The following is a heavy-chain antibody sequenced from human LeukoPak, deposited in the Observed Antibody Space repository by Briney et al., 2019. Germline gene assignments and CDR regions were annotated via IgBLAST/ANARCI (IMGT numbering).Heavy chain of an antibody. CDR2: IYYSGST. CDR1: GDSLSSSSYY. V-gene: IGHV4-39*07. CDR3: ARQKHIVVVTAGFDY. J-gene: IGHJ4*02. Sequence: SETLSLTCTISGDSLSSSSYYWGWLRQPPGKGLEWIGSIYYSGSTYYYPSLKSRVTISVDTSKNQFSLKLSSVTAADTAVYYCARQKHIVVVTAGFDYWGQGTLVTVSS. D-gene: IGHD2-21*02.